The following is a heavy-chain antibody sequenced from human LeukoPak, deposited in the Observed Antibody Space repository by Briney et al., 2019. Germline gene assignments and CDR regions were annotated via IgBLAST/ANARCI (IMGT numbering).Heavy chain of an antibody. CDR3: AKDIRVGYQLLSGYMDV. J-gene: IGHJ6*03. CDR2: IRYDGSNK. V-gene: IGHV3-30*02. CDR1: GFTFSSYG. D-gene: IGHD2-2*01. Sequence: PGGSLRLSCAASGFTFSSYGMHWVRQAPGKGLEWVAFIRYDGSNKYYADSVKGRFTISRDNAKNSLYLQMNSLRAEDTALYYCAKDIRVGYQLLSGYMDVWGKGTTVTISS.